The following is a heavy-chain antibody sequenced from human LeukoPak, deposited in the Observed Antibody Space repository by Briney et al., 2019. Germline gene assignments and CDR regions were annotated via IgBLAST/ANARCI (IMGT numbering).Heavy chain of an antibody. CDR3: AREGYGSGRRLGMDV. D-gene: IGHD3-10*01. CDR1: GYTFINYY. V-gene: IGHV1-46*01. Sequence: ASVKVSCKASGYTFINYYMHWVRQAPGQGLEWMGIINPSGGSTTYAQKIQGRVTLTTDASTSTVYMELSSLRSDDTSVYYCAREGYGSGRRLGMDVWGQGTTVTVSS. CDR2: INPSGGST. J-gene: IGHJ6*02.